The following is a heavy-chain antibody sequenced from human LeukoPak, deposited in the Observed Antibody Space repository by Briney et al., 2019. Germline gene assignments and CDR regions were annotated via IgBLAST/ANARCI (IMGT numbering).Heavy chain of an antibody. CDR2: ISGSGGST. J-gene: IGHJ4*02. V-gene: IGHV3-23*01. CDR3: AKDRGLVGSTPSNFDY. Sequence: GGSLRLSCAASGFTFSSNAMNWARQAPGKGLEWVSGISGSGGSTYSADSVKGRFTISRDNSKKMVYLQMNSLRAEDTAVYYCAKDRGLVGSTPSNFDYWGQGTLDPVSS. CDR1: GFTFSSNA. D-gene: IGHD1-26*01.